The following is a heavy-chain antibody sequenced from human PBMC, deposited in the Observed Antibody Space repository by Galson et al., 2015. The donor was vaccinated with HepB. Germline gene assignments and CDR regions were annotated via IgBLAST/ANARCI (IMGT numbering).Heavy chain of an antibody. CDR3: ARDASWGRDGYNFDY. J-gene: IGHJ4*02. CDR2: IKQDRSEK. V-gene: IGHV3-7*01. CDR1: GFIFSKYR. Sequence: SLRLSCAASGFIFSKYRMSWVRQAPGKGLEWVANIKQDRSEKYYVDSAKGRFTISRDNAKNSLYLQMNSLRAEDTAVYYCARDASWGRDGYNFDYWGQGTLVTVSS. D-gene: IGHD5-24*01.